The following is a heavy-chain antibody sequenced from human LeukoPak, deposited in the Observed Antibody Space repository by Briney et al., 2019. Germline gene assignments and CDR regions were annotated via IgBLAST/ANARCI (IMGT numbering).Heavy chain of an antibody. J-gene: IGHJ6*02. D-gene: IGHD3-10*01. CDR1: GFSFPNAW. V-gene: IGHV3-33*08. CDR3: ARAYYHASGGAFGMDV. Sequence: PGGSLRLSCAVSGFSFPNAWMSWVRQSPGKGLEWVALIWFDGNKKDYVDSVKGRFTISRDNSKKTLYLQMNSLRAEDTALYYCARAYYHASGGAFGMDVWGQGTTVTVSS. CDR2: IWFDGNKK.